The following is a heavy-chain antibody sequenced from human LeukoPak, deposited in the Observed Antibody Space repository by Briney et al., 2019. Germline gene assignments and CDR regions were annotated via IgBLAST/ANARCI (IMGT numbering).Heavy chain of an antibody. Sequence: GGSVRLSCVASGFTFSENWMHWFRQVPGKGLAWVSHINRDGGLTNYADSVKGRFTISRDNARNTVYLQMSSLRVEDTAIYFCAREEHRLAEAGTSAFDLGGQGTLVTVSP. J-gene: IGHJ3*01. V-gene: IGHV3-74*01. CDR1: GFTFSENW. CDR3: AREEHRLAEAGTSAFDL. CDR2: INRDGGLT. D-gene: IGHD6-13*01.